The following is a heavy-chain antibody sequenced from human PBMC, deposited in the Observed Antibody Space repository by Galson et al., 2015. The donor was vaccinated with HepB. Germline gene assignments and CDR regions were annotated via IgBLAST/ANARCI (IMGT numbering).Heavy chain of an antibody. Sequence: SLRLSCAASGFTFSSYYMNWVRQAPGKGLEWVSSISHNSNYIYYGDSVKGRFTISRDNAKNSLYLQMSSLRAEDTAVYYCARDHRMVALDCWGQGTLVTVSS. J-gene: IGHJ4*02. V-gene: IGHV3-21*01. D-gene: IGHD2-15*01. CDR2: ISHNSNYI. CDR1: GFTFSSYY. CDR3: ARDHRMVALDC.